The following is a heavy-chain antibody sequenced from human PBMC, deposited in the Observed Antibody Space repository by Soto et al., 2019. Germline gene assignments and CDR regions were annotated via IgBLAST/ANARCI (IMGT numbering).Heavy chain of an antibody. CDR1: GFTFSSYA. D-gene: IGHD2-21*01. CDR2: ISNNGDTA. Sequence: EVQLVESGGGLVQPGGSLTLSCATSGFTFSSYAMDWVRQAAEKGLEWVASISNNGDTAYYADSVKGRFTISRGNSVNTLYLQMNGLGADYTAVYFCSEASVFIWAIGTLLASWGQGAQVALSS. V-gene: IGHV3-23*04. J-gene: IGHJ4*02. CDR3: SEASVFIWAIGTLLAS.